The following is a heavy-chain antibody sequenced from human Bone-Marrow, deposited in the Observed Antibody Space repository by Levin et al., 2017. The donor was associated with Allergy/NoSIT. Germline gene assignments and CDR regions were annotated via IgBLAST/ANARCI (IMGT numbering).Heavy chain of an antibody. V-gene: IGHV3-23*01. J-gene: IGHJ6*02. Sequence: LPGGSLRLSCAASGFTFSSYPMSWVRQAPGKGLEWISMISGSGGSPYSADSVKGRFTISRDNSKNTLYLQMNSLRAEDTAVYYCAKEGRRESTYDFWSGYYYNYFGMDVWGQGTTVSVSS. CDR1: GFTFSSYP. D-gene: IGHD3-3*01. CDR3: AKEGRRESTYDFWSGYYYNYFGMDV. CDR2: ISGSGGSP.